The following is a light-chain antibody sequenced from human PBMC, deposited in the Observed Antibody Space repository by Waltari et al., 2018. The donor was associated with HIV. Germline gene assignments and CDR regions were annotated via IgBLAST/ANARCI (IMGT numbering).Light chain of an antibody. V-gene: IGLV2-8*01. J-gene: IGLJ3*02. CDR1: SSDVGGHTY. Sequence: QSALTQPPSASGSPGPSVTISCTGTSSDVGGHTYAPWYQQHPGKAPKLMIYEVNKRPSGVPDRFSGSKSANTASLTVSGLQADDEADYYCNSYAGSNNWVFGGGTKLTVL. CDR3: NSYAGSNNWV. CDR2: EVN.